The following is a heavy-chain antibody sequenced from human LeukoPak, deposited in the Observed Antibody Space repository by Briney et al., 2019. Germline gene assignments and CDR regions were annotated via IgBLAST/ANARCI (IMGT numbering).Heavy chain of an antibody. CDR2: IYYSGST. CDR1: GGSISSYY. CDR3: ARGPSGGYHYYYYYYMDV. D-gene: IGHD6-13*01. V-gene: IGHV4-59*08. J-gene: IGHJ6*03. Sequence: SETLSLTCTVSGGSISSYYWSWIRQPPGKGLEWIGYIYYSGSTNYNPSLKSRVTISVDTSKNQFSLKLSSVTAADTAVYYCARGPSGGYHYYYYYYMDVWGKGTTVTVSS.